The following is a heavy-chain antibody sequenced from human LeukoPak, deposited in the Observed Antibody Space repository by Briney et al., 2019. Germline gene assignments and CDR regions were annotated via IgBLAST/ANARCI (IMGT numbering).Heavy chain of an antibody. Sequence: SETLSLTCTVSGASITSYYWSWIRQPPGEGLEWIGYIYHNGNTIYSDSLRSRVTISVDTSKNQSSLKLTSVTAADTAGYFCARDQQQWLVLGSYWYFDLWGRGTLVTVSS. D-gene: IGHD6-19*01. CDR1: GASITSYY. CDR2: IYHNGNT. J-gene: IGHJ2*01. V-gene: IGHV4-59*12. CDR3: ARDQQQWLVLGSYWYFDL.